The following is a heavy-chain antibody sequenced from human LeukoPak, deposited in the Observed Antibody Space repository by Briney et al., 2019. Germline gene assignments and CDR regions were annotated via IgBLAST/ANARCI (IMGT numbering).Heavy chain of an antibody. D-gene: IGHD3-10*01. Sequence: ASVKVSCKASGYTFTGYYMHWVRQAPGQGLEWMGWINPNSGGTNYAQKFQGRVTMTRDTSISTAYMELSRLRSDDTAVYYRATGYYYGSGRGDDAFDIWGQGTMVTVSS. CDR2: INPNSGGT. V-gene: IGHV1-2*02. J-gene: IGHJ3*02. CDR1: GYTFTGYY. CDR3: ATGYYYGSGRGDDAFDI.